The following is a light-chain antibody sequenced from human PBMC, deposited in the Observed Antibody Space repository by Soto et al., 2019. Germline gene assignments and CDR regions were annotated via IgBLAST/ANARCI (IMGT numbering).Light chain of an antibody. V-gene: IGLV4-69*01. CDR3: QTWGTGIQV. J-gene: IGLJ1*01. Sequence: QPVLTQSPSASASLGASVKLTCTLSSGHSSYAIAWHQQQPEKGPRYLMKLNSDGSHSKGDGIPDRFSGSSSGAERYLTTSSLQSEDDAYYCCQTWGTGIQVFGTGTKVTVL. CDR2: LNSDGSH. CDR1: SGHSSYA.